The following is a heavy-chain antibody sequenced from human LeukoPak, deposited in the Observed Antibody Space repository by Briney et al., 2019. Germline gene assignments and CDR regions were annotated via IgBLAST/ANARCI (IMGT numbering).Heavy chain of an antibody. CDR2: INHREDT. V-gene: IGHV4-34*01. CDR1: GGSFSSYY. J-gene: IGHJ4*03. Sequence: PSDTLSLTCAVSGGSFSSYYWSWLRQSPGKGLEWIAEINHREDTNYNPSVTSRVTISVATSKNEFSLKVTSLTAADTAVYYCARGTTISETGYFDYWGQGTLVTVSS. D-gene: IGHD1-1*01. CDR3: ARGTTISETGYFDY.